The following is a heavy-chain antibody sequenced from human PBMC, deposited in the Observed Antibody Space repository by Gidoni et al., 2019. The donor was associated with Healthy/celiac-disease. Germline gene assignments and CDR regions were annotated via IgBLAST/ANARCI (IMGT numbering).Heavy chain of an antibody. CDR3: ARDGPRRGVDV. D-gene: IGHD3-3*01. J-gene: IGHJ6*02. CDR1: GGTFSSYA. Sequence: QVQLVQSGAEVKKPGSSVKVSCKASGGTFSSYALSWVRQRPGQGLEWMGGNNPIFGTTNYAKKFQGRVTITADESTSTAYMELSSLGSEDTAVYYCARDGPRRGVDVWGQGTTVTVSS. CDR2: NNPIFGTT. V-gene: IGHV1-69*01.